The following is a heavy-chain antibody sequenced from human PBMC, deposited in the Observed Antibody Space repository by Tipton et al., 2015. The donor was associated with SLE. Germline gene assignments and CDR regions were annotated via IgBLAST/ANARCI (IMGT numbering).Heavy chain of an antibody. CDR1: GGSISSYY. V-gene: IGHV4-59*12. CDR2: IYYSGST. Sequence: LRLSCTVSGGSISSYYWSWIRQPPGKGREWIGYIYYSGSTNYNPSLKSRVTISVDTSKNQFSLKLSSVTAADTAVYYCARDPHMVQGSNAFDIWGQGTMVTVSS. CDR3: ARDPHMVQGSNAFDI. D-gene: IGHD3-10*01. J-gene: IGHJ3*02.